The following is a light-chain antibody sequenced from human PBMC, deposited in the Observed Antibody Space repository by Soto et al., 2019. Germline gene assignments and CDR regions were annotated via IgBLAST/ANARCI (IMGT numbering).Light chain of an antibody. CDR3: QQRNNWPRST. CDR2: DAS. V-gene: IGKV3-11*01. Sequence: EFVLTQSPGTLSLSPGERATLSCRASQTVRNNYLAWYQQKRGQAPRLLMYDASNRASGVPARFSGSGSGTDFTLTISSLEPEDFAVYYCQQRNNWPRSTFGQGTRLEIK. J-gene: IGKJ5*01. CDR1: QTVRNNY.